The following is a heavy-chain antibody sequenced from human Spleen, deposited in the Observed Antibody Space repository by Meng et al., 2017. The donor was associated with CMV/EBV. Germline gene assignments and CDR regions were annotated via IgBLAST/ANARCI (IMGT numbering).Heavy chain of an antibody. D-gene: IGHD3-9*01. V-gene: IGHV4-4*02. CDR3: TALYYDVLTGYYKNDY. Sequence: GGAISTNNGWGWVRQPTGKGREWIGETYHSGSTNYFPSFKSRVTISLDKSKNQFSLSLSSVTAADTAVYYCTALYYDVLTGYYKNDYWGRGSLVTVSS. J-gene: IGHJ4*01. CDR1: GGAISTNNG. CDR2: TYHSGST.